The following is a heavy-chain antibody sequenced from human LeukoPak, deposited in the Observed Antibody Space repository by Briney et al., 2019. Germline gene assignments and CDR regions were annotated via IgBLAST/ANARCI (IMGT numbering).Heavy chain of an antibody. CDR2: INPKSGGT. CDR3: ARTPVGFKVGEGLYFYGMDV. J-gene: IGHJ6*02. Sequence: GASVKVSCKASGNTFIDYYMQWVRQAPGQGLEWMGWINPKSGGTKYAQKLHGRVTMTRDTSISTAYMELSRLRSDDTAVYYCARTPVGFKVGEGLYFYGMDVWGQGTTVTISS. V-gene: IGHV1-2*02. D-gene: IGHD3-16*01. CDR1: GNTFIDYY.